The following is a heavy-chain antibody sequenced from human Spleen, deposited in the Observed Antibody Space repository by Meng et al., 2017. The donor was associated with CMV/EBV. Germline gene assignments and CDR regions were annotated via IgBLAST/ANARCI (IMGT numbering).Heavy chain of an antibody. J-gene: IGHJ4*02. D-gene: IGHD5-18*01. CDR1: GGSFSGYY. Sequence: QVQLQQWGAGLLKPSXXXXLXXXAYGGSFSGYYWSWIRQPPGKGLEWIGEINHSGSTNYNPSLKSRVTISVDTSKNQFSLKLSSVTAADTAVYYCARSRWGLKYSYGYFDYWGQGTLVTVSS. CDR3: ARSRWGLKYSYGYFDY. CDR2: INHSGST. V-gene: IGHV4-34*01.